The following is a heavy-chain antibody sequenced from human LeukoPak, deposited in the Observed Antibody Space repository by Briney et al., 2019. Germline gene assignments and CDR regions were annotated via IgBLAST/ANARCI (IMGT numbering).Heavy chain of an antibody. J-gene: IGHJ4*02. CDR3: ATLDSYYDNSGRPLVPD. V-gene: IGHV1-24*01. CDR1: GYTLTDFS. CDR2: FNREDDEA. D-gene: IGHD3-22*01. Sequence: ASVKVSCKVSGYTLTDFSMHWVRLAPGKGLEWMGGFNREDDEAIYAPHFQGRVTVTEDTSTDTAYMELSSLRSEDTAVYYCATLDSYYDNSGRPLVPDWGQGTLVTVSS.